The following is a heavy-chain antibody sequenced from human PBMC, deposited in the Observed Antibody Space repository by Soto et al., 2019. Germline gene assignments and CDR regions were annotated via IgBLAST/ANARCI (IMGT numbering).Heavy chain of an antibody. CDR2: ISWNSGSI. CDR1: GFTFDDYA. CDR3: AKALGAAIDAFDI. D-gene: IGHD1-26*01. V-gene: IGHV3-9*01. J-gene: IGHJ3*02. Sequence: GGSLRLSCAASGFTFDDYAMHWVRQAPGKGLEWVSGISWNSGSIGYADSVKGRFTISRDNAKNSLYLQMNSLRAEDTALYYCAKALGAAIDAFDIWGQGTMVTVSS.